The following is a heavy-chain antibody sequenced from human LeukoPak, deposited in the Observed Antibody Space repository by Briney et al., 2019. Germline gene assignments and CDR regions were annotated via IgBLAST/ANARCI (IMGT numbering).Heavy chain of an antibody. CDR1: GDSISPYY. CDR2: VYYSGSS. CDR3: ARYGSAWAFDY. V-gene: IGHV4-59*01. J-gene: IGHJ4*02. Sequence: SETLSLTCTVSGDSISPYYWSWIRQSPGKGLEWIGYVYYSGSSNYNPSLKSRVTISVDTSKNHFSLKLTSVTAADTAVYYCARYGSAWAFDYWGQGALVTVSS. D-gene: IGHD1-26*01.